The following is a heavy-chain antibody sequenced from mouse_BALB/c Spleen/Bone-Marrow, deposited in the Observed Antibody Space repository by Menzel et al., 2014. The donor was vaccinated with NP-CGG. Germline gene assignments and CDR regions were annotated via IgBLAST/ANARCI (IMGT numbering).Heavy chain of an antibody. D-gene: IGHD2-3*01. V-gene: IGHV4-1*02. CDR3: ARLGYYGGFAY. CDR1: GFDFSGFW. J-gene: IGHJ3*01. Sequence: EVQRVESGGGLVQPGGSLKLSCAASGFDFSGFWMGWVRQAPGKGLEWIGGINPDSSTINYTPSLKDRFIISRDNAKNTLYLQMSKVRSEDTALYYCARLGYYGGFAYWGQGTLVTVSA. CDR2: INPDSSTI.